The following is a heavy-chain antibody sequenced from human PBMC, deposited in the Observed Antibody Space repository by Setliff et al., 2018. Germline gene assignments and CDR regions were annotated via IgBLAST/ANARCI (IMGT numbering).Heavy chain of an antibody. CDR3: ARDNNPGYRGYWGRFDY. CDR2: IYYSGST. J-gene: IGHJ4*02. D-gene: IGHD3-16*02. CDR1: GGSISSGGYY. V-gene: IGHV4-31*03. Sequence: SLSLTCTVSGGSISSGGYYWSWIRQHPGKGLEWIGYIYYSGSTYYNPSLKSRVTISVDTSKNQFSLKLSSVTAADTAVYYCARDNNPGYRGYWGRFDYWGQETLVTV.